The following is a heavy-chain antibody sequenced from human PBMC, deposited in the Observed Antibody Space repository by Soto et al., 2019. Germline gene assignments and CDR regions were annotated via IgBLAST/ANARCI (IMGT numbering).Heavy chain of an antibody. J-gene: IGHJ4*02. CDR2: ISSDGGST. Sequence: TGGSLRLSCAASGFTFTGYAMSWVRQAPGKGLEWVAIISSDGGSTYYADAVKGRFTISRDNSKNTLYLQMNSLRAEDTAVYYCAKSVYNWNDGFFDYWGQGTLVTVSS. CDR3: AKSVYNWNDGFFDY. V-gene: IGHV3-23*01. D-gene: IGHD1-1*01. CDR1: GFTFTGYA.